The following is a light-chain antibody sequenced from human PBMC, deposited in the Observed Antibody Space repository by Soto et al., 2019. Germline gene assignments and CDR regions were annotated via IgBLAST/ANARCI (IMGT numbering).Light chain of an antibody. Sequence: QSVLTQPASVSGSPGQSITISCTGTRSDIGDYNYVSWYQQHPGKAPKLMIYEVSNRPSGISNRFAGSKSGNTASLTISGLQADDEADYYRSSYTSTSSYVFGTGTKRTVL. CDR3: SSYTSTSSYV. CDR1: RSDIGDYNY. J-gene: IGLJ1*01. V-gene: IGLV2-14*01. CDR2: EVS.